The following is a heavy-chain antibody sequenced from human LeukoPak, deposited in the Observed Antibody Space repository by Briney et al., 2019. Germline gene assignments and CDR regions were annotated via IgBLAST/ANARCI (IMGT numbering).Heavy chain of an antibody. Sequence: PSETLSLTCTVSGGSINSYYWSWIRQPPGKGLEWIGYIYYSGSTNYNPSLKSRVTISVDTSKNQFSLKLTSVTAADTAVYYCARGSYSNNWAPFDYWGQGTLVTVSS. CDR3: ARGSYSNNWAPFDY. CDR1: GGSINSYY. CDR2: IYYSGST. D-gene: IGHD6-13*01. V-gene: IGHV4-59*01. J-gene: IGHJ4*02.